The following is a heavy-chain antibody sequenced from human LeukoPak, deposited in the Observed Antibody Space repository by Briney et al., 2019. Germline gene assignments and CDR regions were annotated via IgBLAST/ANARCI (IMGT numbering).Heavy chain of an antibody. Sequence: ASVKVSCKASGYTFTSYGISWVRQAPGQGLEWMGWISAYNGNTNYAQKFQGRVTITRNTSISIAYMELSSLRSEDTAVYYCARGRGITGTTYEDAFDIWGQGTMVTVSS. D-gene: IGHD1-7*01. J-gene: IGHJ3*02. CDR2: ISAYNGNT. V-gene: IGHV1-18*01. CDR3: ARGRGITGTTYEDAFDI. CDR1: GYTFTSYG.